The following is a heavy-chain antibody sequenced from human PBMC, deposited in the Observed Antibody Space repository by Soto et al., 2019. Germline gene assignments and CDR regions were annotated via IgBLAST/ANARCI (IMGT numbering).Heavy chain of an antibody. CDR2: ISGSGVST. CDR3: AKGPIAIIGGGAAAGPLDC. Sequence: EVQLLESGGGLVQPGGSLRLSCAASGFTFNNYAVSWVRQAPGKGLEWVSIISGSGVSTYYADSVKGRFTISRDNSKNTLYLQMNSLRAEDTARYYCAKGPIAIIGGGAAAGPLDCWGQGTLVTVSS. D-gene: IGHD6-13*01. CDR1: GFTFNNYA. J-gene: IGHJ4*02. V-gene: IGHV3-23*01.